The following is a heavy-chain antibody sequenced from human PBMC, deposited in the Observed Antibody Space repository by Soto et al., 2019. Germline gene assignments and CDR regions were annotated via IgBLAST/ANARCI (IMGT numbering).Heavy chain of an antibody. V-gene: IGHV3-30*18. Sequence: QVQLVESGGGVVQPGRSLRLSCAASGFTFSSYGMHLVRQAPGKGLEWVAVISYDGSNKYYADSVKGRFTISRDNSKNTLYLQMNSLRAEDTAVYYCAKGTDENWFDPWGQGTLVTVSS. CDR1: GFTFSSYG. J-gene: IGHJ5*02. CDR2: ISYDGSNK. CDR3: AKGTDENWFDP.